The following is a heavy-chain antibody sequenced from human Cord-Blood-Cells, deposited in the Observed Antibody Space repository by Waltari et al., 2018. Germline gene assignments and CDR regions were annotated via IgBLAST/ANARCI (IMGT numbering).Heavy chain of an antibody. CDR1: GFTFCCYW. V-gene: IGHV3-7*01. J-gene: IGHJ3*02. D-gene: IGHD7-27*01. Sequence: EVQLVESGGGLVQPGGSLGLSCAASGFTFCCYWMSWVRQGPGKGLEWVANIKQDGSEKYYVDSVKGRFTISRDNAKNSLYLQMNSLRAEDTAVYYCARTNWGLKAFDIWGQGTMVTVSS. CDR2: IKQDGSEK. CDR3: ARTNWGLKAFDI.